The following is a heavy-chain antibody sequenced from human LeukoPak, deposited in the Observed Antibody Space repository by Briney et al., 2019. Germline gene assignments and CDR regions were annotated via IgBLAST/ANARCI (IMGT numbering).Heavy chain of an antibody. CDR3: ARVAGTQWYFDY. CDR2: IIPILGIA. CDR1: GGTFSSYA. J-gene: IGHJ4*02. V-gene: IGHV1-69*04. Sequence: SVKVSCKASGGTFSSYAISWVRQAPGQGLEWMGRIIPILGIANYAQKFQGRVTITADKSTSTAYMELSSLRSEDTAVYYCARVAGTQWYFDYWGQGTLVTVSS. D-gene: IGHD6-19*01.